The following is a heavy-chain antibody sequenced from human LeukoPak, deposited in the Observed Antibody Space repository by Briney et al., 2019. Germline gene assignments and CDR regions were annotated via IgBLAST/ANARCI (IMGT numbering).Heavy chain of an antibody. CDR1: GGTFSSYA. V-gene: IGHV1-69*04. D-gene: IGHD2-2*01. CDR2: IIPILGIA. CDR3: ARCPAATPHYYYYYHMDV. J-gene: IGHJ6*03. Sequence: SVKVSCKASGGTFSSYAISWVRQAPGQGLEWMGRIIPILGIANYAQKFQGRVTITADKSTSTAYMELSSLRSEDTAVYYCARCPAATPHYYYYYHMDVWGKGTTVTVSS.